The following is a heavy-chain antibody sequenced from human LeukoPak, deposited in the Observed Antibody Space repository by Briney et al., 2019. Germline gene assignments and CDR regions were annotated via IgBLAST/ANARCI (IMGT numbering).Heavy chain of an antibody. CDR3: ARDTNFYGMAV. CDR1: GGSLSSYY. D-gene: IGHD3-3*01. V-gene: IGHV4-4*07. CDR2: ISTSGST. J-gene: IGHJ6*02. Sequence: SETLSLTCTVSGGSLSSYYWTWIRQPAGEGLEWIGRISTSGSTSYNPSLMSRVTMSVDTSKNQLSLKLSSVTAADTAVYYCARDTNFYGMAVWGQGTTVTVSS.